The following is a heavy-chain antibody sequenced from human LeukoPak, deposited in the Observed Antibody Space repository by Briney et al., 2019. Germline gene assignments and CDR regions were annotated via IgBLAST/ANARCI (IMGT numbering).Heavy chain of an antibody. CDR2: IWYDGSNK. CDR3: ARDTTYYYYMDA. Sequence: GGSLRLSCAASGFTFSSYGMHWVRQAPGKGLEWVAVIWYDGSNKYYADSVKGRFTISRDNSKNTLYLQMNSLRAEDTAVYYCARDTTYYYYMDAWGKGTTVTVSS. D-gene: IGHD1-1*01. CDR1: GFTFSSYG. J-gene: IGHJ6*03. V-gene: IGHV3-33*01.